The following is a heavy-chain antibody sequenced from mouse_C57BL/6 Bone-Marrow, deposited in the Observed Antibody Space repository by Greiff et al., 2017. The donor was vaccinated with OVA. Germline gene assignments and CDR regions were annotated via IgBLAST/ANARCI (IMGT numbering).Heavy chain of an antibody. CDR2: SRNKAHDYTT. CDR3: ARGKLGRAMED. V-gene: IGHV7-1*01. CDR1: GFTFSDFY. D-gene: IGHD4-1*01. Sequence: EVQGVESGGGLVQSGRSLRLSCATSGFTFSDFYMEWVRQAPGKGLEWIAASRNKAHDYTTAYCASVKGRFIVSRDTSQSILYLQMKDQRAEDNASDYGARGKLGRAMEDGGQGTSGTVAS. J-gene: IGHJ4*01.